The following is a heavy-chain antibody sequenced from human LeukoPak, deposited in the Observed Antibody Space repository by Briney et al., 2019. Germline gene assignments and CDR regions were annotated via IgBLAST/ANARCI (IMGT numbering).Heavy chain of an antibody. Sequence: SESLSPTCTVSGGSISSYYWSWIRQPPGKGLEWIGYIYYSGSTNYNPSLKSRVTISVDTSKNQFSLKLSSVTAADTAVYYCARDVGGYYFDYWGQGTLVTVSS. D-gene: IGHD3-16*01. CDR2: IYYSGST. CDR1: GGSISSYY. V-gene: IGHV4-59*01. J-gene: IGHJ4*02. CDR3: ARDVGGYYFDY.